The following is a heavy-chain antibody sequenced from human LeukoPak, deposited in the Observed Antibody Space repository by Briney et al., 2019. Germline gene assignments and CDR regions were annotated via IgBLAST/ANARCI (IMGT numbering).Heavy chain of an antibody. V-gene: IGHV3-74*01. D-gene: IGHD6-13*01. Sequence: GGSLRLSCAASGITFSSYWMHWVRHAPGKGRVWVSRVSSDGSITTYADSVKGRFTISRDNAKNTLYLQMNSLRAEDTAVYYCARLTIAANVTSWGRGTLVTVSS. CDR1: GITFSSYW. J-gene: IGHJ5*02. CDR2: VSSDGSIT. CDR3: ARLTIAANVTS.